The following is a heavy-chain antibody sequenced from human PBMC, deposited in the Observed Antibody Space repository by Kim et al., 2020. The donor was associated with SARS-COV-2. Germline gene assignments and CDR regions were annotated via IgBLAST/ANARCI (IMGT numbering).Heavy chain of an antibody. J-gene: IGHJ4*02. V-gene: IGHV3-33*01. D-gene: IGHD3-22*01. Sequence: YYADSLKGRFTISRDNSKNTLYLQMNSLRAEDTAVYYCAREGYDSEYFDYWGQGTLVTVSS. CDR3: AREGYDSEYFDY.